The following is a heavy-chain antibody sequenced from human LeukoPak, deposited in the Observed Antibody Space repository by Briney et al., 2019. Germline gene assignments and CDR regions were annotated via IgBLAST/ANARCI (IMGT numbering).Heavy chain of an antibody. CDR1: GFSFRDSS. CDR3: ARDDYYYDSSGYFLLNFDY. CDR2: ISSGSEYK. Sequence: GGSLRLSCAVSGFSFRDSSMAWVRQAPGKGLEWVSSISSGSEYKYYADSVKGRFTISRDHANNSLFLQMNSLRAEDTAVYYCARDDYYYDSSGYFLLNFDYWGQGTLVTVSS. D-gene: IGHD3-22*01. V-gene: IGHV3-21*01. J-gene: IGHJ4*02.